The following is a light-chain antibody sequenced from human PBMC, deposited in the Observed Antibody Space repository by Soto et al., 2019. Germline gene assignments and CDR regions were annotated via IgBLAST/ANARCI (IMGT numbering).Light chain of an antibody. CDR1: SSDVGGYNY. CDR3: SSYTRSSTCV. J-gene: IGLJ1*01. CDR2: DVS. V-gene: IGLV2-14*01. Sequence: SALTQPASVSGSPGQSITISCTGTSSDVGGYNYVSWYQQHPGKAPKLMIYDVSNRPSGVSNRFSGSKSGNTASLTISGLQAEDEADSYCSSYTRSSTCVFGTGTKLTVL.